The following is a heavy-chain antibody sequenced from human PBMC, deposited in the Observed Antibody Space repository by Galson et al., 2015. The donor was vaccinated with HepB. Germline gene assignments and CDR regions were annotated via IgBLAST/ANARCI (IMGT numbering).Heavy chain of an antibody. D-gene: IGHD5-12*01. V-gene: IGHV3-33*01. CDR1: GFTFSSYG. CDR2: IWYDGSNK. Sequence: SLRLSCAASGFTFSSYGMHWVRQAPGKGLEWVAVIWYDGSNKYYADSVKGRFTISRDNSKNTLYLQMNSLRTEDTAVYYCARDMGPGLRYSGYDGDYWGQGTLVTVSS. J-gene: IGHJ4*02. CDR3: ARDMGPGLRYSGYDGDY.